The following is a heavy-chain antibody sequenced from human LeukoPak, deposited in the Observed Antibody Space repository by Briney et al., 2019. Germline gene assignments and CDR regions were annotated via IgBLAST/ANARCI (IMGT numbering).Heavy chain of an antibody. CDR1: GGTFSSYA. D-gene: IGHD2-21*02. CDR2: IIPIFGTA. J-gene: IGHJ3*02. CDR3: ARVVTAGDWYAFDI. V-gene: IGHV1-69*06. Sequence: GASVKVSCKASGGTFSSYAISWVRQAPGQGLEWMGGIIPIFGTANYAQKFQGRVTITADKSTSTAYMELSSLRSEDTAVYYCARVVTAGDWYAFDIWGQGTMVTVSS.